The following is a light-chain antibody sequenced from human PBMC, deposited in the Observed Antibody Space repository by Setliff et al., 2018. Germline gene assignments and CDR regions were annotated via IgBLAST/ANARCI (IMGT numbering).Light chain of an antibody. Sequence: QSALTQPASVSGSPGQPITISCTGTSSDVGGYNYVSWYQQHPGKAPKVIIYDVVVRPSGVSNRFSGSKSGNTASLTVSGLQAEDEADYYCSSYAGSNNFVFGTGTKGTVL. CDR2: DVV. V-gene: IGLV2-14*03. CDR1: SSDVGGYNY. CDR3: SSYAGSNNFV. J-gene: IGLJ1*01.